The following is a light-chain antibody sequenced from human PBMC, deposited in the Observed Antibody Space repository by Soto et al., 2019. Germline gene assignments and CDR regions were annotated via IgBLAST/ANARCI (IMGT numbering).Light chain of an antibody. Sequence: DIQITQSPSTLSATVGDRVTITCRASQSISTWLAWYQQKPGKAPNLLIYKASSLETGVPSRFSGSGSGTEFTLTISSLQPDDFATYYCQQYNSYSPTFGQGTKVDIK. CDR1: QSISTW. J-gene: IGKJ1*01. V-gene: IGKV1-5*03. CDR2: KAS. CDR3: QQYNSYSPT.